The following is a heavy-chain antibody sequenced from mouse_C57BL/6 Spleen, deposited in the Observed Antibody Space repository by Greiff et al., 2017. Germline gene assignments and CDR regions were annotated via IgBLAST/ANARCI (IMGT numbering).Heavy chain of an antibody. V-gene: IGHV1-20*01. CDR1: GYSFTGYF. CDR3: ARGDSWFAY. Sequence: VQLQQSGPELVKPGDSVKISCKSSGYSFTGYFMNWVMQSHGKSLEWIGRINPYNGDTFYNQKFKGKATLTVDKSSSTAHMELRSLTSEDSAVYYCARGDSWFAYWGQGTLVTVSA. CDR2: INPYNGDT. D-gene: IGHD3-3*01. J-gene: IGHJ3*01.